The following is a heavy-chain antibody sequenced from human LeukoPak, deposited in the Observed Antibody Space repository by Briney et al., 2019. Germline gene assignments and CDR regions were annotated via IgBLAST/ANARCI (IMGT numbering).Heavy chain of an antibody. Sequence: PGGSLRLSCAASGFTFSSYWMHWVRQAPGKGLEWVAVISYDGSNKHYADSVKGRFTISRDNSKNTLYLQMNSLRAEDTAVYYCAKEQEEMATTAFDYWGQGTLVTVSS. V-gene: IGHV3-30*18. CDR2: ISYDGSNK. CDR3: AKEQEEMATTAFDY. CDR1: GFTFSSYW. D-gene: IGHD5-24*01. J-gene: IGHJ4*02.